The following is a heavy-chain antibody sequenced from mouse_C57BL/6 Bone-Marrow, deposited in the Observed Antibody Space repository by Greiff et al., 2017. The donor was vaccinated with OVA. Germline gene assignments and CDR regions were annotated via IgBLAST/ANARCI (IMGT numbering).Heavy chain of an antibody. J-gene: IGHJ3*01. CDR1: GYTFTDHT. CDR3: ARHENHYGNSAWFAY. Sequence: QVQLKQSDAELVKPGASVKISCKVSGYTFTDHTIHWMKQRPEQGLEWIGYIYPRDGSTKYNEKFKDKATLTADKSSSTVYMELSRLTSEDTAVYFCARHENHYGNSAWFAYWGQGTLVTVSA. D-gene: IGHD2-1*01. V-gene: IGHV1-78*01. CDR2: IYPRDGST.